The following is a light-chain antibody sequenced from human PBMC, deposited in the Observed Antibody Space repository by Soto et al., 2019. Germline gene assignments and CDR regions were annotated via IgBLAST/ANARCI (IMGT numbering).Light chain of an antibody. CDR2: GAS. V-gene: IGKV3-15*01. CDR1: QSITSN. J-gene: IGKJ1*01. Sequence: IVMTQSPATLSLSPGERATLSCRASQSITSNLAWYQQKPDQAHRLLIYGASTRATGIPARFSGSGAGTDLTLTITSQQAEDLAVYYCQQYNNWPLWTFGKGTKVEIQ. CDR3: QQYNNWPLWT.